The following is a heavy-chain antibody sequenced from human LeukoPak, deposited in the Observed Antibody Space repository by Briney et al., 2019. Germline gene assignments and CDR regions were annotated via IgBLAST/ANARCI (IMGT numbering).Heavy chain of an antibody. CDR1: GFSFSVFW. Sequence: PGGSLRLSCAASGFSFSVFWMHWVRQAPGKGPVWVSRIKTDGSITNYADSVKGRFTISRNNAKNLLSLQMDSLRVEDTAIYYCARDPRTVQIWGQGTLVTVSS. CDR3: ARDPRTVQI. V-gene: IGHV3-74*01. CDR2: IKTDGSIT. D-gene: IGHD1-1*01. J-gene: IGHJ4*02.